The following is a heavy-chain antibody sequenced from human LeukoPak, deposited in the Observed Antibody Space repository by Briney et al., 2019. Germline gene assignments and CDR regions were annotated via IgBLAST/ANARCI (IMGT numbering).Heavy chain of an antibody. CDR3: ARGVVVQTFDP. CDR1: GSSISSYY. V-gene: IGHV4-59*01. CDR2: TYYSGST. Sequence: SETLSLTCTVSGSSISSYYWSWIRQPPGKGLEWIGYTYYSGSTNYNPSLKSRVTISVDTSKNQFSLKLSSVTAADTAVYYCARGVVVQTFDPWGQGTLVTVSS. D-gene: IGHD2-21*01. J-gene: IGHJ5*02.